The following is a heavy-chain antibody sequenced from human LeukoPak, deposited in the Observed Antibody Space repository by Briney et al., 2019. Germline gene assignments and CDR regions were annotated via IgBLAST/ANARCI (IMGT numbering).Heavy chain of an antibody. V-gene: IGHV1-8*01. CDR1: GYTFTNYD. D-gene: IGHD6-25*01. Sequence: ASVKVSCKASGYTFTNYDINWVRQATGQGLEWMGWMNPNSGDTGYAQKFQGRVTMTRNTSISTAYMDLSSLRSEDTAVYYCARAGFSDAFDIWAQGTMVTVSS. J-gene: IGHJ3*02. CDR2: MNPNSGDT. CDR3: ARAGFSDAFDI.